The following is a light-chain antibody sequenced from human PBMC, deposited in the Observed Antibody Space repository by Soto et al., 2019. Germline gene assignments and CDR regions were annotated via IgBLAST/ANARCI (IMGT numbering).Light chain of an antibody. CDR1: QDISNN. CDR3: QQYDNLLPLFT. V-gene: IGKV1-33*01. CDR2: DAS. Sequence: DIQMTQSPSSLSESVGDRVTITCQASQDISNNLNWYQQKPGKAPKLLIYDASNLETGVPSRFSGSGSGTDFTFTISSLQPEDIATYYCQQYDNLLPLFTFGPGTKVDIK. J-gene: IGKJ3*01.